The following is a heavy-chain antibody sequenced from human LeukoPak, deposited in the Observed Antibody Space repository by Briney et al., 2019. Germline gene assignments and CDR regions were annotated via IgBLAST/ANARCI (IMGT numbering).Heavy chain of an antibody. CDR1: GFTFSSYT. CDR3: ARDDPYTSTYSPNYYFDY. Sequence: PGGSLRLSCAASGFTFSSYTMNWVRQAPGKGLEWVSCISGGSGHIYYADSVEGRFTISRDDAKNSLFLQMDSLRAEDTAVYFCARDDPYTSTYSPNYYFDYWGQGTLVTVSS. D-gene: IGHD2-2*02. V-gene: IGHV3-21*01. CDR2: ISGGSGHI. J-gene: IGHJ4*02.